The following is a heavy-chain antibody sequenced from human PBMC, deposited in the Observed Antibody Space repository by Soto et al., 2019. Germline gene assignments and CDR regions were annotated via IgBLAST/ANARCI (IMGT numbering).Heavy chain of an antibody. J-gene: IGHJ4*02. V-gene: IGHV4-31*03. CDR2: INNSGST. D-gene: IGHD4-17*01. CDR1: GGSISSGGYY. Sequence: QVQLQESGPGLVKPSQTLSLTCTVSGGSISSGGYYWSWIRQHPGKGLEWIGYINNSGSTYYNPSLRSRVTRSVDTSKNHFSLKLGSVTAADTAVYYCARASTVTNFDSWGQGTLVTGSS. CDR3: ARASTVTNFDS.